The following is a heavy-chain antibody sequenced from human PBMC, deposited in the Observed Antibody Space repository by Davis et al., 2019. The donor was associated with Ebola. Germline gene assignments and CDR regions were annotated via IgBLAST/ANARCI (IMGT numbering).Heavy chain of an antibody. CDR1: GFTFSSYE. CDR2: ISSSGSTI. D-gene: IGHD3-22*01. Sequence: GESLKISCAASGFTFSSYEMNWLRQAPGKGLEWGSYISSSGSTIYYADSVKGRFNISRDNAKNSLYLQMNSLRAEDTAVYYCARDLYYYDSSGYYHDAFDIWGQGTMVTVSS. V-gene: IGHV3-48*03. J-gene: IGHJ3*02. CDR3: ARDLYYYDSSGYYHDAFDI.